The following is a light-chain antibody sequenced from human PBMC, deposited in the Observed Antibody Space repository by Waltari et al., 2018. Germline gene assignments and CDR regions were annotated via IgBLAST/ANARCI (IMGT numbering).Light chain of an antibody. J-gene: IGLJ7*01. CDR1: SGSICSNY. CDR2: GNN. CDR3: QSYDSNNHVV. Sequence: NFMLTQPHSVSESPGKTVTISCTRNSGSICSNYLPCFQQRPGSAPISVIYGNNQRPSGVPDRFSGSIDSSSNSASLTISGLKTEDEGDYFCQSYDSNNHVVFGGGTHLTVL. V-gene: IGLV6-57*04.